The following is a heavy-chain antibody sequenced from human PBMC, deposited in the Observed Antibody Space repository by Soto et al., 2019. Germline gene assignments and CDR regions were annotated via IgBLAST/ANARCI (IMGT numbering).Heavy chain of an antibody. CDR2: ISSSGSTI. CDR1: GFTFSDFY. Sequence: KAGGSLRLSCAASGFTFSDFYMSWVRQAPGKGLEWVSYISSSGSTIYYADSVKGRFTISRDNAKNSLYLQMNSLRAEDTAVYYCARDHKGGYYYYGMDVWGQGTTVTVSS. V-gene: IGHV3-11*04. J-gene: IGHJ6*02. CDR3: ARDHKGGYYYYGMDV.